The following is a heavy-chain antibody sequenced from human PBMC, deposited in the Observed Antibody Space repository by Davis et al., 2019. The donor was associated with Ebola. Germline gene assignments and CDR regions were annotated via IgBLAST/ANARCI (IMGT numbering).Heavy chain of an antibody. CDR1: GFTFSSYG. CDR3: AYLGTFDY. Sequence: GESLKISCAASGFTFSSYGMNWVRQAPGKGLEWVSSISGDERHINYVDSVKGRFTISRDNAKNSLYLEMNNLRAEDTAVYYCAYLGTFDYWGQGTLVTVSS. D-gene: IGHD2/OR15-2a*01. J-gene: IGHJ4*02. V-gene: IGHV3-21*01. CDR2: ISGDERHI.